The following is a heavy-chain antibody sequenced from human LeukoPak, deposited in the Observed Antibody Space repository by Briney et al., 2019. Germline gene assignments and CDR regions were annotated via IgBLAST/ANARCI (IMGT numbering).Heavy chain of an antibody. V-gene: IGHV1-69*13. Sequence: ASVKVSCTASGGTFISYAISWVRQAPGQGLEWMGGIIPIFGTANYAQKFQGRVTITADESTSTAYMELSSLRSEDTAVYYCARAISGWELLPDAFDIWGQGTMVTVSS. J-gene: IGHJ3*02. CDR2: IIPIFGTA. CDR3: ARAISGWELLPDAFDI. CDR1: GGTFISYA. D-gene: IGHD1-26*01.